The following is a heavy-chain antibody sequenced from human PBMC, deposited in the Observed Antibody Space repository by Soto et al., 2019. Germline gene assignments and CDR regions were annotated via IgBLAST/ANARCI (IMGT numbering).Heavy chain of an antibody. CDR3: ARGSSIAGLYYGMDV. CDR1: GGPISSGGYY. J-gene: IGHJ6*02. Sequence: SETLSLTCTFSGGPISSGGYYWTWIRQHPGKGLEWIGYNYYSGITYYNPSLKSRVTISLDTSKNQFSLKLSSVTAADTAVYYCARGSSIAGLYYGMDVWGQGTTVTVS. CDR2: NYYSGIT. D-gene: IGHD6-6*01. V-gene: IGHV4-31*03.